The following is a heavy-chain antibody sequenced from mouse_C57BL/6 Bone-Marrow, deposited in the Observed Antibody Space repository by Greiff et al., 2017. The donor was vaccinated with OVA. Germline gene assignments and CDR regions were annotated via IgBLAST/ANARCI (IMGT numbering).Heavy chain of an antibody. CDR3: ARRRGHLHPFAY. V-gene: IGHV1-18*01. J-gene: IGHJ3*01. CDR1: GYTFTDYN. Sequence: EVQLQQSGPELVKPGASVKIPCKASGYTFTDYNMDWVKQSHGKSLEWIGDINPNNGGTIYNQKFKGKATLTVDKSSSTAYMELRSLTSEDTAVYYCARRRGHLHPFAYWGQGTLVTVSA. CDR2: INPNNGGT. D-gene: IGHD6-1*01.